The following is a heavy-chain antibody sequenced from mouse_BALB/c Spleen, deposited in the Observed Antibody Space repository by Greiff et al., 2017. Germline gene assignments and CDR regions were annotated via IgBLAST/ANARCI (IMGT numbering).Heavy chain of an antibody. CDR3: ARDLLWLRRASYYAMDY. D-gene: IGHD2-2*01. J-gene: IGHJ4*01. V-gene: IGHV5-6-3*01. Sequence: EVQGVESGGGLVQPGGSLKLSCAASGFTFSSYGMSWVRQTPDKRLELVATINSNGGSTYYPDSVKGRFTISRDNAKNTLYLQMSSLKSEDTAMYYCARDLLWLRRASYYAMDYWGQGTSVTVSS. CDR2: INSNGGST. CDR1: GFTFSSYG.